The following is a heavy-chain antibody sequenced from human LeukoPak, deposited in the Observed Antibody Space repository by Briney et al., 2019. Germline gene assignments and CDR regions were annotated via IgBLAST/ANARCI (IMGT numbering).Heavy chain of an antibody. CDR2: ISYDGSNK. CDR1: GFTFSGYA. Sequence: GGSLRLSCAASGFTFSGYAMHWVRQAPGKGLEWVAVISYDGSNKYYADSVKGRFTISRDNSKNTLYLQMNSLRAEDTAVYYCARSQGVRGVLTRRGYFDYWGQGTLVTVSS. CDR3: ARSQGVRGVLTRRGYFDY. J-gene: IGHJ4*02. V-gene: IGHV3-30*04. D-gene: IGHD3-10*01.